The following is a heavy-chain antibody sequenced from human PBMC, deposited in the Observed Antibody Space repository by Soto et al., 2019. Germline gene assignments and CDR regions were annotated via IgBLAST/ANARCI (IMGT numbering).Heavy chain of an antibody. D-gene: IGHD1-20*01. V-gene: IGHV4-31*03. CDR3: ARGRITGTNMGGYYFDY. CDR1: GGSISSGGYY. Sequence: SETLSLTCTVSGGSISSGGYYWTWIRQHPGKGLEWIAYIYHSGYTFYNPSLKSRVTMSVDTSKNQFSLKLRSVTAADTAVYYCARGRITGTNMGGYYFDYWGQGTLVTVSS. CDR2: IYHSGYT. J-gene: IGHJ4*02.